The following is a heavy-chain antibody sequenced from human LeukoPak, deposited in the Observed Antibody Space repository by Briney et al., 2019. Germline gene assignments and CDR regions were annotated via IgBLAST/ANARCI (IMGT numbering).Heavy chain of an antibody. Sequence: GGSLRLSCVASAFTFSDYWMTWVRQAPGKGLEWVANIKQGGSDRYYVDSVKGRFTVSRDNGKNSVYLQMTSLRAEDTAVHYCVRVAFHEAFDMWGQGTMVIVSS. V-gene: IGHV3-7*01. J-gene: IGHJ3*02. CDR1: AFTFSDYW. CDR2: IKQGGSDR. D-gene: IGHD2-21*01. CDR3: VRVAFHEAFDM.